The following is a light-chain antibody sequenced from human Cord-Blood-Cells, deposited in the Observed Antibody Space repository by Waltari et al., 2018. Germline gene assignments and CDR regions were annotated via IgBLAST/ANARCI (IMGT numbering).Light chain of an antibody. CDR3: SSYAGSNNLV. J-gene: IGLJ2*01. V-gene: IGLV2-8*01. CDR1: RIDVGGYNY. CDR2: EVS. Sequence: QSALTQPPSASGSPGQSVTISCTGTRIDVGGYNYVPWYQQHPGKAPKLMIYEVSKRPSGVPDRFSGSKSGNTASLTVSGLQAEDEADYYCSSYAGSNNLVFGGGTKLTVL.